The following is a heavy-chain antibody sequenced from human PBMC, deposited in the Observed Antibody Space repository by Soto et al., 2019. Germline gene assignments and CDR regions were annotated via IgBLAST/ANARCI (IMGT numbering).Heavy chain of an antibody. CDR1: GYTFTSYD. CDR2: MNPNSGNT. V-gene: IGHV1-8*01. D-gene: IGHD3-22*01. Sequence: ASVKVSCKASGYTFTSYDINWVRQATGQGLEWMGWMNPNSGNTGYAQKFEDRVTMTTATSTNTVFLELRSLKSDDTAIYYCARDRLRGYDSSGFYSWGQGTMVTVSS. J-gene: IGHJ5*02. CDR3: ARDRLRGYDSSGFYS.